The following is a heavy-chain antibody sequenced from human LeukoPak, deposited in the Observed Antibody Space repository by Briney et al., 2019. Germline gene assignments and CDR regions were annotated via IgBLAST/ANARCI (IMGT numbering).Heavy chain of an antibody. V-gene: IGHV1-18*04. J-gene: IGHJ4*02. CDR1: GYTFTSYG. CDR3: ARDSDIFSSWDKPVDY. D-gene: IGHD6-13*01. Sequence: ASVKVSCKASGYTFTSYGISWVRQAPGQGLEWMGWISAYNGNTNYAQKLQGRVTMTTDTSTSTAYMELRSLRSDDTAVYYCARDSDIFSSWDKPVDYWGQGTLVTVSS. CDR2: ISAYNGNT.